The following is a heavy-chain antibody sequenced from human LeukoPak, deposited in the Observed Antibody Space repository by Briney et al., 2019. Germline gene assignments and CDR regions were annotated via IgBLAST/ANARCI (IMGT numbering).Heavy chain of an antibody. CDR2: LHYTGST. J-gene: IGHJ4*02. D-gene: IGHD5-12*01. V-gene: IGHV4-59*01. CDR1: GGSISSYY. Sequence: SETLSLTCTVSGGSISSYYWSWIRQPPGKGLEWIGYLHYTGSTNYNPSLKSRVTISVDTSKNQFSLKLSSVTAADTAVYYCARGTNEFSGYVFDYWGQGTLVTVSS. CDR3: ARGTNEFSGYVFDY.